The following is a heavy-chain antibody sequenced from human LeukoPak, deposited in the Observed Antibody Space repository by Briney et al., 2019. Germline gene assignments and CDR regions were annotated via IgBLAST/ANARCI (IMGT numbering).Heavy chain of an antibody. CDR1: GFTVSSNY. V-gene: IGHV3-66*01. D-gene: IGHD5-18*01. CDR2: IYSGGST. Sequence: GGSLRLSCAASGFTVSSNYMTWVRQAPGKGLEWVSVIYSGGSTYYADSVKGRFTISRDNSKNTLYLQMNSLRAEDTAVYYCARENVDTAMGTSPWGQGTLVTVS. J-gene: IGHJ5*02. CDR3: ARENVDTAMGTSP.